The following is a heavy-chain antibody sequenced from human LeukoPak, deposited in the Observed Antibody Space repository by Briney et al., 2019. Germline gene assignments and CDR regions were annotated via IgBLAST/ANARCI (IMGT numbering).Heavy chain of an antibody. CDR1: GYTFTNYY. CDR3: ARGGTEASSGDY. J-gene: IGHJ4*02. Sequence: ASVKVSCKASGYTFTNYYIHWVRQAPGQGLEWMGRINPNSGDTNYAHKFQGRVTMTRDTSISTAYMELSRLGSDDTALYYCARGGTEASSGDYWGQGALVTVSS. V-gene: IGHV1-2*06. D-gene: IGHD3-10*01. CDR2: INPNSGDT.